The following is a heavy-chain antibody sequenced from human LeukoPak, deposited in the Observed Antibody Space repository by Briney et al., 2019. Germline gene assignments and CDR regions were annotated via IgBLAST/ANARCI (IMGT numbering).Heavy chain of an antibody. Sequence: ASVKVSCKASGYTFTGYYMHWVRQAPGQGLEWMGWINPNSGGTNYAQKFQGRVTMTRDTSISTAYMELSRLRSDDSAVYYCARGRYCSSTSCLRGYYYYMDVWGKGTTVTVSS. J-gene: IGHJ6*03. D-gene: IGHD2-2*01. CDR2: INPNSGGT. CDR3: ARGRYCSSTSCLRGYYYYMDV. V-gene: IGHV1-2*02. CDR1: GYTFTGYY.